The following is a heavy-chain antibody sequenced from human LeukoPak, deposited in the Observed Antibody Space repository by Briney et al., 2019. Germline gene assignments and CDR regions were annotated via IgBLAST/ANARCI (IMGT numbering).Heavy chain of an antibody. J-gene: IGHJ4*02. CDR1: GFTFSNYW. Sequence: GGSLRLSCAASGFTFSNYWMTWVRQAPGKGLEWVANIKKGGTEKYYVGSVRGRFTISRDNAKNSLYLQMNSLRAEDTAVYYCARHNYVFDYWGQGTLVTVSS. CDR3: ARHNYVFDY. CDR2: IKKGGTEK. D-gene: IGHD4-11*01. V-gene: IGHV3-7*01.